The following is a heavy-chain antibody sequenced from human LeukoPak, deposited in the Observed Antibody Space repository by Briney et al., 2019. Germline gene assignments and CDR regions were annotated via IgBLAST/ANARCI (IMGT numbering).Heavy chain of an antibody. V-gene: IGHV3-21*01. J-gene: IGHJ4*02. CDR3: ARDRPASEIDY. CDR1: GFTFSSYS. CDR2: ISSSSSYI. Sequence: SGGSLRLSCAASGFTFSSYSMNWVRQAPGKGLEWVSSISSSSSYIYYADSVQGRFTISRDNAKNSLYLQMNSLRAEDTAVYYCARDRPASEIDYWGQGTLVTVSS.